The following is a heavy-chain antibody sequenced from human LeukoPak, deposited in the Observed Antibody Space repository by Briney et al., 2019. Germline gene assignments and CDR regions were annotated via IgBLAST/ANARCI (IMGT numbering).Heavy chain of an antibody. J-gene: IGHJ4*02. D-gene: IGHD2-8*01. CDR2: ISYDGSNK. CDR3: ARVGPTNDFDY. Sequence: GGSLRLSCAASGFTFSSYAMHWVRQAPGKGLEWVAVISYDGSNKYYADSVKGRFTISRGNSKNTLYLQMNSLRAEDTAVYYCARVGPTNDFDYWGQGTLVTVSS. CDR1: GFTFSSYA. V-gene: IGHV3-30-3*01.